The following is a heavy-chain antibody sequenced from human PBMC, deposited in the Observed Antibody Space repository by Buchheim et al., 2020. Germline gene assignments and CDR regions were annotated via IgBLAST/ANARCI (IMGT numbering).Heavy chain of an antibody. D-gene: IGHD3-9*01. J-gene: IGHJ4*01. CDR1: GFTFSTSW. CDR2: MNGDGSTI. V-gene: IGHV3-74*01. Sequence: EVQLVESGGVLVQTGGSLRLSCAASGFTFSTSWMHWVRQAPGKGLVWVSRMNGDGSTIDYAESMRGRFTVSRDNAEKTMFLQMNSLRAEDTAVYYCARAAYYRFDYWGHGTL. CDR3: ARAAYYRFDY.